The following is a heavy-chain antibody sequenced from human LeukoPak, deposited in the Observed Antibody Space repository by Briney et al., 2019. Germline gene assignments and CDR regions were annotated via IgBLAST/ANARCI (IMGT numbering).Heavy chain of an antibody. Sequence: GGSLRLSCAASGFTFSSYAMHWVRQAPGKGLEWVAVISYDGSNKYYADSVKGRFTISRDNAKNSLYLQMNSLRAEDTAVYYCARIGGAGTYRGNYWGQGTLVTVSS. V-gene: IGHV3-30-3*01. CDR3: ARIGGAGTYRGNY. D-gene: IGHD1-1*01. CDR1: GFTFSSYA. CDR2: ISYDGSNK. J-gene: IGHJ4*02.